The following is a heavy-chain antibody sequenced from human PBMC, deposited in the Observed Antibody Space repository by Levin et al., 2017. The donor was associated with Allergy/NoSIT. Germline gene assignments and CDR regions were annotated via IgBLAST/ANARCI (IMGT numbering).Heavy chain of an antibody. Sequence: NPSETLSLTCTVSGGSVSSVSYYWNWIRQPPGKGLEWIGYIYSTGSTNYNPSLKSRVTISVDTSKNQFSLKLSSVTAADTAVYYCASLPRYSSDWQALDYWGQGTLVTVSS. D-gene: IGHD6-19*01. CDR1: GGSVSSVSYY. J-gene: IGHJ4*02. V-gene: IGHV4-61*01. CDR3: ASLPRYSSDWQALDY. CDR2: IYSTGST.